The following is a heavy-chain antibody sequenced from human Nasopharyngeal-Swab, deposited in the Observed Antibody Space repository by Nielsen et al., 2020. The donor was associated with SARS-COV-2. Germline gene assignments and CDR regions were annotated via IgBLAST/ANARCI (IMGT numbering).Heavy chain of an antibody. CDR3: ARGLSGIVPAPILGLGPYYYYYYMDV. V-gene: IGHV4-34*01. CDR2: INHSGST. D-gene: IGHD2-2*01. J-gene: IGHJ6*03. Sequence: WIRQPPGKGPEWIAEINHSGSTNYNPSLKSQVTLSVDTSMNQVSLEVSSVTAADTAVYYCARGLSGIVPAPILGLGPYYYYYYMDVWGKGTTVTVSS.